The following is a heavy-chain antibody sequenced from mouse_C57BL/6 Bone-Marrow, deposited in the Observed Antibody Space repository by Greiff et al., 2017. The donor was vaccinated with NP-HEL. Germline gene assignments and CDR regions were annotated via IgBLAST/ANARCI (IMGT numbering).Heavy chain of an antibody. D-gene: IGHD1-1*01. Sequence: EVQLQQSGPELVKPGASVKISCKASGYTFTDYYMNWVKQSHGKSLEWIGEINPNNGGTSYNQKFKGKATLTVDKSSSTAYMELRSLTSEDSAVYYCARDYYGSSSYFDYWGQGTTLTVSS. CDR2: INPNNGGT. J-gene: IGHJ2*01. CDR1: GYTFTDYY. CDR3: ARDYYGSSSYFDY. V-gene: IGHV1-26*01.